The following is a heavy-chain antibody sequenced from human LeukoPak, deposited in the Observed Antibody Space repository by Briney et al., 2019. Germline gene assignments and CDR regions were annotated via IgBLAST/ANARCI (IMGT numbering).Heavy chain of an antibody. J-gene: IGHJ5*02. Sequence: GGSLRLSCAASGFTFNTYGMHWDRQAPGKGLEWVAFIRFDGSDKYYADSVKGRFTISRDNSKNTLYLQMNGLRAEDTAVYYCAKAWSLICYSDCADPWGQGTLVTVSS. D-gene: IGHD2-21*02. CDR3: AKAWSLICYSDCADP. V-gene: IGHV3-30*02. CDR1: GFTFNTYG. CDR2: IRFDGSDK.